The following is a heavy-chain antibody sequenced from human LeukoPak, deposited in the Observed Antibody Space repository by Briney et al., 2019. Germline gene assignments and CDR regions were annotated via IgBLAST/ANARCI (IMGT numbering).Heavy chain of an antibody. J-gene: IGHJ6*02. D-gene: IGHD3-22*01. CDR2: ISSSSSYI. CDR1: GFTFRSYS. CDR3: ARVGDSSGYYYYGMDV. Sequence: GGSLRLSCAASGFTFRSYSMNWVRQAPGKGLEWVSSISSSSSYIYYADSVKGRFTISRDNAKKSLYLQMNSLRAEDTAVYYCARVGDSSGYYYYGMDVWGQGTTVTVSS. V-gene: IGHV3-21*01.